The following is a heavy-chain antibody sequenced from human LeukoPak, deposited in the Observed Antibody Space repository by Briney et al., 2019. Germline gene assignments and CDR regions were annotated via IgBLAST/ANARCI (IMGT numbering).Heavy chain of an antibody. D-gene: IGHD2-2*01. Sequence: SVKVSCKASGGTFSSYAISWVRQAPGQGLEWMGVIIPIFCTANYAQKFQGRVTITADKSTSTAYMELSSLRSEDTAVYYCARGGYCSSTSCYAIGAFDILGQGTMVTVSS. CDR3: ARGGYCSSTSCYAIGAFDI. CDR2: IIPIFCTA. CDR1: GGTFSSYA. V-gene: IGHV1-69*06. J-gene: IGHJ3*02.